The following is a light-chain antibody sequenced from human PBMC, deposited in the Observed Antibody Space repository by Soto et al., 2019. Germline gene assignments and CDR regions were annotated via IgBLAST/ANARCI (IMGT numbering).Light chain of an antibody. V-gene: IGKV1-5*03. CDR3: QQYNSFPT. CDR1: QSSSSW. CDR2: KAS. Sequence: DIQMTQSPSTLSASVGDRVTITCRASQSSSSWLAWYQQKPGKAPKILIYKASSLESGVPSRFSGSGSGTEFTLTISSLQPDDFATYYCQQYNSFPTFGQGTKVEIK. J-gene: IGKJ1*01.